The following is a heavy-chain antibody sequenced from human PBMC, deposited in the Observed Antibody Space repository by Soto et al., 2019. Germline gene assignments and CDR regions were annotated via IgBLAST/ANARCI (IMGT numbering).Heavy chain of an antibody. D-gene: IGHD2-2*02. CDR1: GYTFTPHH. J-gene: IGHJ5*02. V-gene: IGHV1-46*01. Sequence: ASVKVSCKASGYTFTPHHMHWVRQAPGQGPEWMGIFNPSDGSTNYAQKFQGRVTMTTDTSTSTAYMELRSLRSDDTAVYYCARDMGVVVPAAIRWFDPWGQGTLVTVSS. CDR2: FNPSDGST. CDR3: ARDMGVVVPAAIRWFDP.